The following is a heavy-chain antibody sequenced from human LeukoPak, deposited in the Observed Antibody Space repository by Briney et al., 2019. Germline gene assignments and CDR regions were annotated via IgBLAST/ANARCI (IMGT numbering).Heavy chain of an antibody. CDR1: GGSISSYY. D-gene: IGHD4-17*01. Sequence: PSETLSLTCTVSGGSISSYYWSWIRQPPGKGLEWIEYIYYSGSTNYNPSLKSRVTISVDTYKNQFSLKLSSVTAADTAVYYCARLLSDYGDYYFDYWGQGTLVTVSS. J-gene: IGHJ4*02. V-gene: IGHV4-59*08. CDR2: IYYSGST. CDR3: ARLLSDYGDYYFDY.